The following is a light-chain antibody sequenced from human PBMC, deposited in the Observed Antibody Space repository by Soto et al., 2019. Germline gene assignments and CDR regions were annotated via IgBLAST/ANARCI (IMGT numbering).Light chain of an antibody. J-gene: IGLJ1*01. CDR3: SSYTSSSTLVV. V-gene: IGLV2-14*01. Sequence: QSALTQPASVSGSPGQSSTISCTGTSSDVGGYNYVSWYQHHPGKAPKLMVYEVSNRPSGVSNRFSGSKSGNTASLTISGLQAEDEADYYCSSYTSSSTLVVFGTGTKVTVL. CDR1: SSDVGGYNY. CDR2: EVS.